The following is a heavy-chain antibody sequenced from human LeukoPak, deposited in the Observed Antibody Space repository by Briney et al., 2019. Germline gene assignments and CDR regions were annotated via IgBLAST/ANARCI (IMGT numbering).Heavy chain of an antibody. D-gene: IGHD3-10*01. J-gene: IGHJ4*02. V-gene: IGHV4-59*01. CDR2: ISYSGST. Sequence: SETLSLTCTVSGDSISNYYWSWIRQPPEKGLEWIGYISYSGSTNYNPSLKSRVTMLVDTSMNQFSLNLNSVTAADTAVYYCARGSSRGLGYWGQGTLVTVSS. CDR3: ARGSSRGLGY. CDR1: GDSISNYY.